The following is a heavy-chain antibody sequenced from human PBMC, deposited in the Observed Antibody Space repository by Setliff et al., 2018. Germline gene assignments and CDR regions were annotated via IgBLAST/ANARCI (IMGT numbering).Heavy chain of an antibody. CDR2: VHFTGST. CDR1: GASIRNFY. Sequence: PSETLSLTCNVSGASIRNFYWTWIRQPPGKGLEWIGYVHFTGSTNYNPSLKSRVTMSVDVSKSQFSLRLSSVTAADTAVYYCARKVEQWLTPHFDYWGKGTTVTVSS. CDR3: ARKVEQWLTPHFDY. J-gene: IGHJ4*03. V-gene: IGHV4-59*01. D-gene: IGHD6-19*01.